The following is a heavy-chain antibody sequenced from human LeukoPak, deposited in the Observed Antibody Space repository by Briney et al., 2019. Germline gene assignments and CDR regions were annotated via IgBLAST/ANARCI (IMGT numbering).Heavy chain of an antibody. Sequence: ASVKVSCKVSGYTLTGLSMHWVRQAPGKGLEWMGGFDPEDGETIYAQKFQGRVTMTEDTSTDTAYMELSSLRSEDTAVYYCATLTLIGPNAFDIWGQGTMVTVSS. J-gene: IGHJ3*02. CDR2: FDPEDGET. CDR3: ATLTLIGPNAFDI. V-gene: IGHV1-24*01. D-gene: IGHD3-16*01. CDR1: GYTLTGLS.